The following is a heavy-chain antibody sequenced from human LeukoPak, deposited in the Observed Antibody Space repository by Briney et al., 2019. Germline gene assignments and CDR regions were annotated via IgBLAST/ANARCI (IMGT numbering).Heavy chain of an antibody. CDR2: INHSVST. CDR1: GGSFSGYY. J-gene: IGHJ4*02. CDR3: ATAVEGIAVAGTPNTLYYFDY. V-gene: IGHV4-34*01. D-gene: IGHD6-19*01. Sequence: SETLSLTCAVYGGSFSGYYWSWIRQPPGKGLEWIGEINHSVSTNSNPSPKSRVTISVDTSKNHFSLKLSSVTAADKAVYYCATAVEGIAVAGTPNTLYYFDYWGQGTLVTVSS.